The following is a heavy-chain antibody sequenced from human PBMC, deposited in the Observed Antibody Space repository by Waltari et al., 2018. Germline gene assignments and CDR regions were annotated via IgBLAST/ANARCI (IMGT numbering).Heavy chain of an antibody. CDR1: GFTFSSYS. V-gene: IGHV3-48*04. CDR3: ASDCSSTSCGYYYYMDV. CDR2: ISSSSTI. Sequence: EVQLVESGGGLVQPGGSLRLSCAASGFTFSSYSMNWVRQAPGKGLEWVSYISSSSTIYYADSVKGRFTISRDNAKNSLYLQMNSLRAEDTAVYYCASDCSSTSCGYYYYMDVWGKGTTVTISS. D-gene: IGHD2-2*01. J-gene: IGHJ6*03.